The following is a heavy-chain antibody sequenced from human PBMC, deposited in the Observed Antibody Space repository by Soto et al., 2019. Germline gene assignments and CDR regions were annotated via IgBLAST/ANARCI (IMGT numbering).Heavy chain of an antibody. V-gene: IGHV1-69*13. CDR2: IIPTSGTA. CDR3: ARFTVTTGDYGMDV. CDR1: GGSFSSDA. J-gene: IGHJ6*02. D-gene: IGHD4-4*01. Sequence: ASVKVSCKASGGSFSSDAFGWVRQAPGQGLEWMGGIIPTSGTANYAQRFQGRATITADESTSTACMELSSLTSEDTAVYFCARFTVTTGDYGMDVWGQGTTVTVSS.